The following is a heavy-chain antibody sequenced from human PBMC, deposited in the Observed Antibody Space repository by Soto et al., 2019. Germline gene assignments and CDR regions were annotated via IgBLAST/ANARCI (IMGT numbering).Heavy chain of an antibody. V-gene: IGHV4-61*08. CDR2: IYYSGST. J-gene: IGHJ6*02. D-gene: IGHD3-3*01. CDR3: ARGLNEYDFWSGYYNTAGGMDV. CDR1: GGSISSGGYY. Sequence: SETLSLTCAVSGGSISSGGYYWSWIRQPPGKGLEWIGYIYYSGSTNYNPSLKSRVTISVDTSKNQFSLKLSSVTAADTAVYYCARGLNEYDFWSGYYNTAGGMDVWGQGTTDTV.